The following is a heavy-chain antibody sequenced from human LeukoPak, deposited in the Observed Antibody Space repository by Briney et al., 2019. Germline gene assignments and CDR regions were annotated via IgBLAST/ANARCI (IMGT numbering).Heavy chain of an antibody. CDR3: ATSLGEFTFAN. Sequence: GGSLRLPCVPSGFSFRNYGMHGARQPPAKGREGGVVIWYDGSNKYYAESVKGRFTISRDDSKNTLYLQMNSLRVEDTAVYYCATSLGEFTFANWGQGTLVTVSS. V-gene: IGHV3-33*01. CDR1: GFSFRNYG. J-gene: IGHJ4*02. D-gene: IGHD2/OR15-2a*01. CDR2: IWYDGSNK.